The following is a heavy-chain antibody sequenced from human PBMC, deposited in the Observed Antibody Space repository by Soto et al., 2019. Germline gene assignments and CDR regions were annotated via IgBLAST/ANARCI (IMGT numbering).Heavy chain of an antibody. CDR2: ITWNSRVL. Sequence: GGSLRLSCVGTGLNFDDFAMHWVRQAPGKGLEWVSGITWNSRVLAYADSVKGRFTISRDNARNSLYLQMDSLRDEDTALYYCAKGRYDFWSPYYFNSWGQGTLVTVSS. J-gene: IGHJ4*02. V-gene: IGHV3-9*01. D-gene: IGHD3-3*01. CDR1: GLNFDDFA. CDR3: AKGRYDFWSPYYFNS.